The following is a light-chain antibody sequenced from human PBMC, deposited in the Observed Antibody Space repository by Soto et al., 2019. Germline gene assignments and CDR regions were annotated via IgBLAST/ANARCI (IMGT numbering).Light chain of an antibody. CDR1: SSNIGRNS. CDR2: DDN. Sequence: QSVLTQPPSVSAAPGQKVTISCSGSSSNIGRNSVSWYQQFPGTVPKLLIYDDNKRPSEIPDRFSGSKSGTSATLGITGLQTGDEADYYCATWDSGLSAGVFGGGTQLTVL. J-gene: IGLJ3*02. V-gene: IGLV1-51*01. CDR3: ATWDSGLSAGV.